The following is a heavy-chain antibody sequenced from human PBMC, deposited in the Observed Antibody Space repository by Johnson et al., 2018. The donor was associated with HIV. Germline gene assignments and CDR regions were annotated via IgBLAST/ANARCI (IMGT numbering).Heavy chain of an antibody. CDR1: GLSFSNFG. Sequence: VQLVESGGGVVQPGKSLTLSCVVSGLSFSNFGIHWVRQAPGKGLEWVGRIKSKTAGGTTDYAAPVKGRFTIPRDDSKNTLYLQMNSLKTEDTAVYYCTTVITIFGVVTSYAFDIWGQGTMVTVSS. J-gene: IGHJ3*02. CDR2: IKSKTAGGTT. D-gene: IGHD3-3*01. CDR3: TTVITIFGVVTSYAFDI. V-gene: IGHV3-15*01.